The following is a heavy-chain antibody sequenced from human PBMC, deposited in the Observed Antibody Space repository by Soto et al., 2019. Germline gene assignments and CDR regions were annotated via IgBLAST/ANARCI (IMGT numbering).Heavy chain of an antibody. CDR1: GVTFSTYW. CDR2: INSDGSRT. Sequence: EVQLVESGGGLVQPGGSLRLSCAASGVTFSTYWMHWVRQAPGKGLVWVSRINSDGSRTNYADSVKGRFTISRDNAKNTLYLQMNSLRAEDTPVYYCARVATGSDNWFDPWGQGTLLTVSS. D-gene: IGHD1-1*01. V-gene: IGHV3-74*01. CDR3: ARVATGSDNWFDP. J-gene: IGHJ5*02.